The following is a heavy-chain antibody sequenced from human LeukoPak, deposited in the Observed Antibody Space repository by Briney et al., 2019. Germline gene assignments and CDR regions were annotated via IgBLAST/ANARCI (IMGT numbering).Heavy chain of an antibody. V-gene: IGHV3-23*01. Sequence: GGSLRLSCAASGFTFSSYAMSWVPQAPGKGLECVSAISGSGGSTYYADSVKGRFTISRDNSKNTLYLQMNSLRAEDTAVYYCAKDRDSGYEGFDYWGQGTLVTVSS. CDR2: ISGSGGST. CDR1: GFTFSSYA. D-gene: IGHD5-12*01. CDR3: AKDRDSGYEGFDY. J-gene: IGHJ4*02.